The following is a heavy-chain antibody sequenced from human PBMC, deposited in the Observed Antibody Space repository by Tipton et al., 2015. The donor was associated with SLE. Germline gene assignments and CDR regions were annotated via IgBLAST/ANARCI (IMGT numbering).Heavy chain of an antibody. CDR3: ARQVTNRWHVVWFDP. J-gene: IGHJ5*02. V-gene: IGHV4-59*08. D-gene: IGHD2-15*01. CDR1: GGSISSYY. CDR2: IYYSGST. Sequence: GLVKPSETRSLTCTVSGGSISSYYWSWIRQPPGKGLEWIGYIYYSGSTNYNPSLKSRVTISVDTSKNQFSLKLSSVTAADTAVYYCARQVTNRWHVVWFDPWGQGTLVTVSS.